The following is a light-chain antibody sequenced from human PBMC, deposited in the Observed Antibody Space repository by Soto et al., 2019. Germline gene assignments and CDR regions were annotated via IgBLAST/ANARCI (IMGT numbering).Light chain of an antibody. J-gene: IGKJ4*01. Sequence: DIVMTQSPDSLAVSLGERVTITCKPSQSVLCTSNNKNYLAWYQQTPGQPPKLLIYWASTRESGVPDRFSGSGSGTDFTLTISSLQAEDVAVYYCQQYYRIPLTFGGGTNVEIK. CDR2: WAS. CDR3: QQYYRIPLT. CDR1: QSVLCTSNNKNY. V-gene: IGKV4-1*01.